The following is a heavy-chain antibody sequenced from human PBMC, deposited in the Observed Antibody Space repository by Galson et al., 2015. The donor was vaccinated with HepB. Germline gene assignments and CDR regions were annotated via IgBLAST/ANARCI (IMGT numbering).Heavy chain of an antibody. CDR3: ARERQLGGHFDY. V-gene: IGHV1-69*13. J-gene: IGHJ4*02. CDR2: IIPIFGTA. CDR1: GGTFSSYA. D-gene: IGHD6-13*01. Sequence: SVKVSCKASGGTFSSYAISWVRQAPGQGLEWMGGIIPIFGTANYAQKFQGRVTITADESTSTAYMELSSLRSEDTAVYYCARERQLGGHFDYWGQGTLVTVSS.